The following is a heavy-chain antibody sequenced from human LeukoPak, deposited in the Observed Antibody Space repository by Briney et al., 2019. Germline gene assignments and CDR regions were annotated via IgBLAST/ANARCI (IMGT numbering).Heavy chain of an antibody. Sequence: GESLKISCKGSGYSFTSYWIGWVRQMPGKGLEWMGIIYPGDSDTRYSPSFQGQVTISADESISTAYLQWSSLKASDTAMYYCARRARVVAATSFYYFDYWGQGTLVTVSS. J-gene: IGHJ4*02. CDR2: IYPGDSDT. CDR3: ARRARVVAATSFYYFDY. D-gene: IGHD2-15*01. V-gene: IGHV5-51*01. CDR1: GYSFTSYW.